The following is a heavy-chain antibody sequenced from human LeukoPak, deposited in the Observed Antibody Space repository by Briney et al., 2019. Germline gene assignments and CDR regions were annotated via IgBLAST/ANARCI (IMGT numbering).Heavy chain of an antibody. CDR1: GFTFSDAW. CDR3: TASMEVSTYFDY. D-gene: IGHD5/OR15-5a*01. CDR2: IKSKTDGETT. J-gene: IGHJ4*02. Sequence: GGSLRLSCAASGFTFSDAWMNWVRQAPGKGLEWVGRIKSKTDGETTENAASVKGRFTISRDDSKNTLYLQMNSLKTEDTAVYYCTASMEVSTYFDYWGQGTLVTVSS. V-gene: IGHV3-15*01.